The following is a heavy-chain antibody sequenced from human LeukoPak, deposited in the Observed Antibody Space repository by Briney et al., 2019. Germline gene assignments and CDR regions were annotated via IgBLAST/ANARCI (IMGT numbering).Heavy chain of an antibody. D-gene: IGHD6-13*01. CDR1: GGSISSYY. V-gene: IGHV4-59*01. Sequence: SEALSLPFPVSGGSISSYYWSWIRPPPGKGLEWIGYIYYSGSTNYNPSLKSRVTISVDTSKNQFSLKLSSVTAADTAVYYCARVGSSKKASYYYYYMDVWGKGTTVTVSS. J-gene: IGHJ6*03. CDR2: IYYSGST. CDR3: ARVGSSKKASYYYYYMDV.